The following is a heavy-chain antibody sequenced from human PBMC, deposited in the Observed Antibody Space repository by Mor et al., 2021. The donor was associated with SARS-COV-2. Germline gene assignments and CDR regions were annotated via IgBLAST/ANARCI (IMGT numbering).Heavy chain of an antibody. CDR3: ARDFRELYMDV. J-gene: IGHJ6*03. V-gene: IGHV3-30*07. Sequence: RFTISRDNSKNTLYLQMNSLRAEDTAVYYCARDFRELYMDVWGKGTTVTVSS. D-gene: IGHD1-7*01.